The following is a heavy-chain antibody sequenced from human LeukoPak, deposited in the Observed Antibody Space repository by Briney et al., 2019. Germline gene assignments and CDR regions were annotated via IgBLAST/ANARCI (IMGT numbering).Heavy chain of an antibody. V-gene: IGHV3-53*01. D-gene: IGHD3-16*01. CDR2: IYSGGIT. J-gene: IGHJ4*02. CDR1: GFSVSNNF. Sequence: GGSLRLSCAASGFSVSNNFMSWVRQAPGKGLEWVSVIYSGGITYYADSVKGRFTISRDNSKNTVYLQMNSLRAEDTAVYYCARSLGLFDYWGQGILVTVSS. CDR3: ARSLGLFDY.